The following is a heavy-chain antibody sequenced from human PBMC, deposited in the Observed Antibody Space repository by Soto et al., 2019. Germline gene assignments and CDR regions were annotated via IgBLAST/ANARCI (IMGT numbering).Heavy chain of an antibody. J-gene: IGHJ6*02. V-gene: IGHV4-30-2*01. D-gene: IGHD6-19*01. CDR1: GGSTSSGGYS. CDR3: AREADYYYGMDV. Sequence: SETLSLTCAVSGGSTSSGGYSWSWIRQPPGKGLEWIGYIYHSGSTYYNPSLKSRVTISVDRSKNQFSLKLSSVTAADTAVYYCAREADYYYGMDVWGQGTTVTVSS. CDR2: IYHSGST.